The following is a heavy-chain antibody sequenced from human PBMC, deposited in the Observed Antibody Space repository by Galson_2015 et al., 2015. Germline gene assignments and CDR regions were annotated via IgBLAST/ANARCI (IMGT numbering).Heavy chain of an antibody. D-gene: IGHD1-1*01. V-gene: IGHV5-51*01. CDR3: SRGAVLQRGGFDY. CDR2: IYPGDSDA. J-gene: IGHJ4*02. Sequence: QSGAEVKKPGESLKISCTGSGYSFNTHWIVWVRQMPGKGLEWMGIIYPGDSDARYSPSFQGQVTMSVDRSITTAYLQWSSLKASDTAMYYCSRGAVLQRGGFDYWGQGTLVTVSS. CDR1: GYSFNTHW.